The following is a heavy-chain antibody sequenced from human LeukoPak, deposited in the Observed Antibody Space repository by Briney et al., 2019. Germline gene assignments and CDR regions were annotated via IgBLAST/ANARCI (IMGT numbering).Heavy chain of an antibody. V-gene: IGHV3-30*02. CDR2: IRYDGSNT. CDR3: ARDDGDGLFDY. CDR1: GFTFRNNG. D-gene: IGHD4-17*01. J-gene: IGHJ4*02. Sequence: QTGGSLRLSCAASGFTFRNNGMHWVRQAPGKGLEWVAFIRYDGSNTYYADSVKGRFTISRDNAKNSLYLQMNSLRAEDTAAYYCARDDGDGLFDYWGQGTLVTVSS.